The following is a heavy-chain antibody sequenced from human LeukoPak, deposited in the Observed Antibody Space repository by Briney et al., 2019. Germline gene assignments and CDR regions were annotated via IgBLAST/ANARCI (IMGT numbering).Heavy chain of an antibody. CDR2: IYYTGST. V-gene: IGHV4-30-4*01. CDR1: GCSICTGDYY. D-gene: IGHD2/OR15-2a*01. Sequence: PSETLSLTSTACGCSICTGDYYWGWIRQTPGKGLEWIGYIYYTGSTYYNPSLKSRVTISLDTSKNQFSLKLSSVTAADTAVYYCASLPTFYDSLLDYWGQGTLVTVSS. CDR3: ASLPTFYDSLLDY. J-gene: IGHJ4*02.